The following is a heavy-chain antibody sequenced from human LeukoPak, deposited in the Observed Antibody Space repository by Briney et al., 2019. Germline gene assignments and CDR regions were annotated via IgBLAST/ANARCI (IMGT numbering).Heavy chain of an antibody. CDR3: ARRGEGKHLDY. CDR1: GYSFTNYW. V-gene: IGHV5-51*01. Sequence: GESLKISCKGSGYSFTNYWIGWVRQMPGKGPEWMGIIYPGDSDTRYSPSFQGQVTISVDKSISTAYLQWSSLKALDSAMYYCARRGEGKHLDYWGQGTLVTVSS. J-gene: IGHJ4*02. D-gene: IGHD3-10*01. CDR2: IYPGDSDT.